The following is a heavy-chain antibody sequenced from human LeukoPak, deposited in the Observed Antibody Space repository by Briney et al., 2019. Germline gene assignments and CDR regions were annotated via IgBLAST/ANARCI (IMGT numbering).Heavy chain of an antibody. V-gene: IGHV3-7*01. J-gene: IGHJ6*02. CDR1: GFTFSSYW. Sequence: GGSLRLSCAASGFTFSSYWMRWVRQAPGKGLEWVANIKQDGSEKYYVDSVKGRFTISRDNAKNSLYLQMNSLRAEDTAVYYCARDQGSGWYYYYYGMDVWGQGTTVTVSS. CDR3: ARDQGSGWYYYYYGMDV. D-gene: IGHD6-19*01. CDR2: IKQDGSEK.